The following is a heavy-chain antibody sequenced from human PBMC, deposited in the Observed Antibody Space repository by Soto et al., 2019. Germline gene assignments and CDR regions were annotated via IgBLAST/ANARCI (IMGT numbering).Heavy chain of an antibody. J-gene: IGHJ4*02. D-gene: IGHD2-15*01. V-gene: IGHV3-73*01. Sequence: GGSLRLSCAASGFTFSGSTIHWVRQASGKGLEWVGRIRSKDNSYATAYAVSVKGRFTISRDDSKNTAYLQMNSLKTEDTAVYYCTRHEDVAVVAANDYWGQGTLVTVSS. CDR1: GFTFSGST. CDR3: TRHEDVAVVAANDY. CDR2: IRSKDNSYAT.